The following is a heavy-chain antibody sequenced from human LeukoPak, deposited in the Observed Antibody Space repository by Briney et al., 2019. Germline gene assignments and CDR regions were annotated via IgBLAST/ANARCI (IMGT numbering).Heavy chain of an antibody. D-gene: IGHD3-22*01. Sequence: ASVKVSCKVSGYTLTELSMHWVRQAPGKGLEWMGGFDPEDGETIYAQKFQGRVTMTEDTSTDTAYMELSSLRSEDTAVYYCATRGGVVVILDAFDIWGQGTMVTVSS. CDR2: FDPEDGET. CDR3: ATRGGVVVILDAFDI. V-gene: IGHV1-24*01. CDR1: GYTLTELS. J-gene: IGHJ3*02.